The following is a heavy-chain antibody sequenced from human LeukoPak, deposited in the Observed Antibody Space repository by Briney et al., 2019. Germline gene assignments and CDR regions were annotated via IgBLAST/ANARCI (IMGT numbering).Heavy chain of an antibody. J-gene: IGHJ4*02. Sequence: GGSLRLSCAASGFTFSSYWMHWVRQAPGKGLVWLSRINPDGTTTTYADSVRGRFLISRDNAKNTLYLQMNSLRAEDTAVYYCAREIAEGFDYWGQGTLVTVSS. CDR1: GFTFSSYW. V-gene: IGHV3-74*03. CDR3: AREIAEGFDY. CDR2: INPDGTTT.